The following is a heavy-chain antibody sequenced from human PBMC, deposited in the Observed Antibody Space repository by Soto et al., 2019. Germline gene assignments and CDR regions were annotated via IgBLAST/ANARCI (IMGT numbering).Heavy chain of an antibody. D-gene: IGHD6-13*01. CDR3: AKDGRHIIAAADAFDI. CDR2: ISYDGSNK. J-gene: IGHJ3*02. V-gene: IGHV3-30*18. CDR1: GFTFSSYG. Sequence: GGSLRLSCAASGFTFSSYGMHWVRQAPGKGLEWVAVISYDGSNKYYADSVKGRFTISRDNSKNTLYLQMNSLRAEDTAVYYCAKDGRHIIAAADAFDIWGQGTMVTVSS.